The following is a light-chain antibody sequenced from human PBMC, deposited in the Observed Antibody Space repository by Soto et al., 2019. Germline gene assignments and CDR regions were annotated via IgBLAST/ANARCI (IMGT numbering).Light chain of an antibody. J-gene: IGKJ5*01. Sequence: EIGMTQSPATLSVSPGERATLSCRASQSVSGNLAWYQQKPGQAPRLLIYGASTRANGIPARFSGSGSGAEFTLTISSLQSEDFAVYYCQQYNNWFSITFGQGTRLEIK. V-gene: IGKV3-15*01. CDR1: QSVSGN. CDR3: QQYNNWFSIT. CDR2: GAS.